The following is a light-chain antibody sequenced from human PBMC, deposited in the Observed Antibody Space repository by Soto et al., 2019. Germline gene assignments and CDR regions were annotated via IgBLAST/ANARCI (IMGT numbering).Light chain of an antibody. J-gene: IGKJ2*01. CDR1: QSVGPN. Sequence: EIVLTQSPGTLSVSLGERATLSCRASQSVGPNLAWYQQRPGQAPRLLIYGASKRATGVPARFSGRGSGTEFTITITSLQSEDFAVYYCHQYNNRPPYTFGQGTLLEIK. CDR2: GAS. V-gene: IGKV3-15*01. CDR3: HQYNNRPPYT.